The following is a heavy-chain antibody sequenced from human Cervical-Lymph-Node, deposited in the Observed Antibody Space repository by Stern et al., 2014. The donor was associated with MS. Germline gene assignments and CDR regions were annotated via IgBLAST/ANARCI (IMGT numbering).Heavy chain of an antibody. V-gene: IGHV1-2*06. D-gene: IGHD6-19*01. J-gene: IGHJ4*02. CDR2: LNAYSGVT. Sequence: VQLVQSGAEVKKPGASVKVSCKASGYTFTPYYMEWVRQAPGQGLEWVGRLNAYSGVTNYAQKFQGRVTLTGDTSISTAYMELKSLISDDTAVYYCASPVSGQVSGGQGTLVTVSA. CDR1: GYTFTPYY. CDR3: ASPVSGQVS.